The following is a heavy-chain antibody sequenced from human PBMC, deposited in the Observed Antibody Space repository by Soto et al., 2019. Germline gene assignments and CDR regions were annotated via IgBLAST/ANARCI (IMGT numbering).Heavy chain of an antibody. V-gene: IGHV4-4*02. J-gene: IGHJ4*02. Sequence: SLTRTFSGGSISSSSRWRRLPTPQGKGLEWIGEIYHSGTTNYIPSLKSRLTTSVDKPKTQFSLRCNAVTAADTAVYYCAGRRDGSGSLEYWGQGTLVTV. D-gene: IGHD3-10*01. CDR3: AGRRDGSGSLEY. CDR1: GGSISSSSR. CDR2: IYHSGTT.